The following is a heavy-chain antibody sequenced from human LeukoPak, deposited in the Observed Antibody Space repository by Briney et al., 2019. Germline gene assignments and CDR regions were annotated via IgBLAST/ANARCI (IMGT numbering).Heavy chain of an antibody. CDR2: IYSGGGT. Sequence: GGSLRLSCAASGFTVSSYFMSWVRQAPGKGLEWVSVIYSGGGTYYADSVKGRFTISRHNSKNTLYLQMNTLRAEDTAVYYCARGGPVPRSYSHFDYWGQGTLVSVSS. J-gene: IGHJ4*02. V-gene: IGHV3-53*04. CDR1: GFTVSSYF. CDR3: ARGGPVPRSYSHFDY. D-gene: IGHD1-26*01.